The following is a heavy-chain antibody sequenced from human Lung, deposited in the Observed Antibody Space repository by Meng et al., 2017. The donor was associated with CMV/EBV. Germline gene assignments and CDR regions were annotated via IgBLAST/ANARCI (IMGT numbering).Heavy chain of an antibody. D-gene: IGHD5-24*01. CDR3: VTETGYNYDN. Sequence: QLQLQESGQGQGQPSETLSLTCSVSGGSISSSSYYWGWIRQSPGKGLEWIGSIYFSGNTYYNPSLKSRVTMSVGTAQNKFSLTLRSVTAADTAVYYCVTETGYNYDNWGQGALVTVSS. J-gene: IGHJ4*02. CDR1: GGSISSSSYY. V-gene: IGHV4-39*07. CDR2: IYFSGNT.